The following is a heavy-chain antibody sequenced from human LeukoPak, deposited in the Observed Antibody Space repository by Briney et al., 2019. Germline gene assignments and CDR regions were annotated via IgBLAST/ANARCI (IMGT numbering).Heavy chain of an antibody. CDR3: ARGHFRIDV. CDR1: GFTFSNHW. V-gene: IGHV3-7*05. J-gene: IGHJ6*02. Sequence: GGSLTLSCAAFGFTFSNHWLTWVRQAPGKGLEWVADINPDGGEKNYVDSVKGRFTISRDNARNSWYLQMNSLRVEDTAVYYCARGHFRIDVWGQGTTVTVSS. CDR2: INPDGGEK.